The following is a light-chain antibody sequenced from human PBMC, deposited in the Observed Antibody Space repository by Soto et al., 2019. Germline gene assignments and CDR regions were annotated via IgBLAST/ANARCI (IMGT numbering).Light chain of an antibody. CDR2: GAS. Sequence: EVMLTQSPGTLSLSPGERATLSCRASQSVSSNYLAWYQQKSGQAPRLLIYGASNRATGIPDRFSGSGSGTDFTLTIRRLEPEDFAVYYCQQYDTSPRTFGQGXKVXX. CDR3: QQYDTSPRT. V-gene: IGKV3-20*01. J-gene: IGKJ1*01. CDR1: QSVSSNY.